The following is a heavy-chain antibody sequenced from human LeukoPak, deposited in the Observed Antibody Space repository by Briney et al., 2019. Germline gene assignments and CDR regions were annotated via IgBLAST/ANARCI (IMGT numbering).Heavy chain of an antibody. CDR2: IYSGGST. CDR1: GFTVSSNY. D-gene: IGHD6-13*01. Sequence: GGSLRLSCAASGFTVSSNYMSWVRQAPGKGLEWVSVIYSGGSTYYADSVKGRFTISRDNSKNTLYLQMNSLRAEDTAVYYCARDSNIAAAGVWNYWGQGTLVTVSS. CDR3: ARDSNIAAAGVWNY. J-gene: IGHJ4*02. V-gene: IGHV3-53*01.